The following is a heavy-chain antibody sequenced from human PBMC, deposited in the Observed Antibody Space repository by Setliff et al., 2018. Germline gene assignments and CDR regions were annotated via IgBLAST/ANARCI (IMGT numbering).Heavy chain of an antibody. CDR1: GGSISRGSYD. V-gene: IGHV4-61*02. J-gene: IGHJ5*02. CDR2: IYTSGST. Sequence: ASETLSLTCTVSGGSISRGSYDWSWIRQPAGKGLEWIGRIYTSGSTNYNPSLKSRVTISVDTSKNQFSLKLSSVTAADTAVYYCARAHIKNWFDPWGQGTLVTVSS. CDR3: ARAHIKNWFDP.